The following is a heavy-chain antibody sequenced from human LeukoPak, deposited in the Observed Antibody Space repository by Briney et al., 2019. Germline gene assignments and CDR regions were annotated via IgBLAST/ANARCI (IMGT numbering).Heavy chain of an antibody. J-gene: IGHJ4*02. CDR2: INPNSGGT. Sequence: ASVKVSCKASGYTFTGYYMHWVRQAPGQGLEWMGWINPNSGGTNYAQKFQGRVTMTRDTSISTAYMELSRLRSDDTAVYYCARDRRITMVRGVKSPFDYWGQGTLVTVSS. V-gene: IGHV1-2*02. D-gene: IGHD3-10*01. CDR1: GYTFTGYY. CDR3: ARDRRITMVRGVKSPFDY.